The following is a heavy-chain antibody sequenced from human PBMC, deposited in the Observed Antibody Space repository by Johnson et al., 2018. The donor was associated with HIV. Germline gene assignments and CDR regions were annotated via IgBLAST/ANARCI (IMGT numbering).Heavy chain of an antibody. CDR2: ISYDGSNK. J-gene: IGHJ3*02. Sequence: QVQLVESGGGVVQPGRSLRLSCAASGFTFSSYAMHWVRQAPGKGLEWVAVISYDGSNKYYADSVKGRFTISRDNSKNTLYLQMNSLRAGDTAVYYCARSRERGDAFDIWGQGTMVTVSS. D-gene: IGHD1-26*01. CDR3: ARSRERGDAFDI. V-gene: IGHV3-30*14. CDR1: GFTFSSYA.